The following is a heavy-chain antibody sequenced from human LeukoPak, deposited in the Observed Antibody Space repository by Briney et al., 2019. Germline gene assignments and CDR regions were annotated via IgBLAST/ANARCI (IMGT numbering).Heavy chain of an antibody. V-gene: IGHV1-8*03. Sequence: ASVNVSCKASGYTFTRYDVNWFRQATGQGLEWMGWMNPNSGNTGYAQKFQGRVSLTRDTSISTAYLELISLRTEDTAVYYCAKNIALTGEFDSWGQGTLVTVSS. D-gene: IGHD7-27*01. CDR1: GYTFTRYD. CDR3: AKNIALTGEFDS. J-gene: IGHJ4*02. CDR2: MNPNSGNT.